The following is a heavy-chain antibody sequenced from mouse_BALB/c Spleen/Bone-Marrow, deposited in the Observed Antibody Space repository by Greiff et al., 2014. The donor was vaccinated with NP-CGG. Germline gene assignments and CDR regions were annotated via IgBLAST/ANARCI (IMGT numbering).Heavy chain of an antibody. Sequence: QVQLKQSGAELVRPGVSVKISCKGSGYTFTDYAMHWVKQSHAKSLEWIGVISPYYVDGGYNQKFKGKATMTIDKSSSTAYMELARLRSEDSATSFYASAGSDGLYYYAMDYWGQGTSVTVSS. CDR2: ISPYYVDG. CDR1: GYTFTDYA. CDR3: ASAGSDGLYYYAMDY. D-gene: IGHD2-3*01. J-gene: IGHJ4*01. V-gene: IGHV1S137*01.